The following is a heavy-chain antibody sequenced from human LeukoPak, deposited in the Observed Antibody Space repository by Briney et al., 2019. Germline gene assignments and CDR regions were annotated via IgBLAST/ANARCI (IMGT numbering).Heavy chain of an antibody. V-gene: IGHV3-21*04. CDR3: ARIRGVTGTDWFDP. J-gene: IGHJ5*02. D-gene: IGHD1-20*01. Sequence: GGSLRLSCAASGFTFSNYGMSWVRQAPGKGLEWVSVISGSGANTYYADSVKGRFTISRDNAKNSLYLQMNSLRADDTAVYYCARIRGVTGTDWFDPWGQGTLVTVSS. CDR2: ISGSGANT. CDR1: GFTFSNYG.